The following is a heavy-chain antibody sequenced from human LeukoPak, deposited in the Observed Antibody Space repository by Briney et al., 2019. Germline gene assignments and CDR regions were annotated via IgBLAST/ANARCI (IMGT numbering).Heavy chain of an antibody. CDR2: ISGSGGST. D-gene: IGHD6-19*01. J-gene: IGHJ4*02. CDR1: GFTFTNAW. CDR3: AKATTGIAVAGYYFDY. Sequence: PGESLRLSCAASGFTFTNAWMSWVRQAPGKGLEWVSAISGSGGSTYYADSVKGRFTISRDNSKNTLYLQMNSLRAEDTAVYYCAKATTGIAVAGYYFDYWGQGTLVTVSS. V-gene: IGHV3-23*01.